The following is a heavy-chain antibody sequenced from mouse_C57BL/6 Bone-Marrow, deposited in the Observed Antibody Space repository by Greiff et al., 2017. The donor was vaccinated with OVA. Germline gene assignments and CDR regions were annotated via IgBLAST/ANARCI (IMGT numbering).Heavy chain of an antibody. CDR2: IYPGDGDT. J-gene: IGHJ1*03. CDR3: AREAYSNYFYWYFDV. D-gene: IGHD2-5*01. CDR1: GYAFSSSW. V-gene: IGHV1-82*01. Sequence: QVQLKESGPELVKPGASVKISCKASGYAFSSSWMNWVKQRPGKGLEWIGRIYPGDGDTNYNGKFKGKATLTADKSSSTAYMQLSSLTSEDSAVYFCAREAYSNYFYWYFDVWGTGTTVTVSS.